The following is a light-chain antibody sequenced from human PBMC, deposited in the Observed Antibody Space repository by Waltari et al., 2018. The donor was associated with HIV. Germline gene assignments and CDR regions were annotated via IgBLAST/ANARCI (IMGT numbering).Light chain of an antibody. V-gene: IGLV1-47*01. J-gene: IGLJ3*02. CDR2: RNN. CDR1: SSNIGSNY. CDR3: AAWDASLSGNWV. Sequence: QSVLTQPPSASGTPGQRVTISCSGSSSNIGSNYVYWYQQLPATPPKPRLYRNNARPSWGPDRFSGTKAGTSSSLAISGLRSEDEADYYCAAWDASLSGNWVFGGGTKLTVL.